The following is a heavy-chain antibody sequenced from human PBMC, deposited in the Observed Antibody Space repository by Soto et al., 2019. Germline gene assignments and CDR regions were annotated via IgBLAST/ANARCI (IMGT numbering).Heavy chain of an antibody. D-gene: IGHD3-22*01. J-gene: IGHJ4*02. CDR1: GFTFSSYS. CDR3: ARDYYDSSGYYYDAPYY. Sequence: EVQLVESGGGLVQPGGSLRLSCAASGFTFSSYSMNWVRQAPGKGLEWVSYISSSSSTIYYADSVKGRFTISRDNAKNSLYLQMNSLRAEDTAVYYCARDYYDSSGYYYDAPYYWGQGTLVTVSS. V-gene: IGHV3-48*04. CDR2: ISSSSSTI.